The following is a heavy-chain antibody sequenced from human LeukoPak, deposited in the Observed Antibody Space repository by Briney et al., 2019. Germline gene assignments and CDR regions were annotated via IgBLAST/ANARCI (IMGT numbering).Heavy chain of an antibody. Sequence: PSETLSLTCTVSGDSINSHYWSWIRQPPEKGLEWIGYIFYSGSTNYNPSLKSRVTTSVDRSKNQFSLKLRSVTAADTAVYYCAREYCTSTTCCFDSWGQGTLVTVSS. V-gene: IGHV4-59*11. CDR2: IFYSGST. D-gene: IGHD2-2*01. CDR3: AREYCTSTTCCFDS. CDR1: GDSINSHY. J-gene: IGHJ4*02.